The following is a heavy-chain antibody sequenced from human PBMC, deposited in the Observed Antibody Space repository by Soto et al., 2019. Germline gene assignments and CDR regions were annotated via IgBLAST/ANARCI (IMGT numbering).Heavy chain of an antibody. CDR3: ARPYYYGSGSYYGPLDYYYMDV. V-gene: IGHV4-39*01. D-gene: IGHD3-10*01. J-gene: IGHJ6*03. Sequence: PSETLSLTCTVSGGSISSSSYYWGWIRQPPGKGLEWIGSIYYSGSTYYNPSLKSRVTISVDTSKNQFSLKLSSVTAADTAVYYCARPYYYGSGSYYGPLDYYYMDVWGKGTTVTVSS. CDR1: GGSISSSSYY. CDR2: IYYSGST.